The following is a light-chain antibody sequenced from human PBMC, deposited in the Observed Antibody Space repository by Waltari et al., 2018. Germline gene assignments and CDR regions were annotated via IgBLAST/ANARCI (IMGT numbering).Light chain of an antibody. V-gene: IGKV3-20*01. CDR2: GAS. CDR3: QNYVRLPAT. J-gene: IGKJ1*01. Sequence: EIVLTQSPGTLSLSPGERATLSCRASQSVGRSLAWYQQKPGQAPRLLIYGASNRATGIPDRFSGSGSGSDFSLTISRLELEDFAVYYCQNYVRLPATFGQGTKVEIK. CDR1: QSVGRS.